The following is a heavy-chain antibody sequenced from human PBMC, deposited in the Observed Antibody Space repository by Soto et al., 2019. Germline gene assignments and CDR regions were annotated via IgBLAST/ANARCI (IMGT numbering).Heavy chain of an antibody. J-gene: IGHJ6*02. D-gene: IGHD2-2*01. CDR1: GYTFTTYS. CDR2: IHAGNGNT. V-gene: IGHV1-3*01. Sequence: ASVKVSCKSSGYTFTTYSMHCVRQAPGQMLEWMGWIHAGNGNTEHSQKFQGRVTITRDTSASTAYLELGSLRSEDTAVYYCARAACSSTSCYNYYAYGMDVWGQGTAVTVSS. CDR3: ARAACSSTSCYNYYAYGMDV.